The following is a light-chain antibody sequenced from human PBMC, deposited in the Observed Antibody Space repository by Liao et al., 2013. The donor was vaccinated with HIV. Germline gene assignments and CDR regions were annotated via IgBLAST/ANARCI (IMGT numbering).Light chain of an antibody. V-gene: IGLV3-12*02. CDR2: SDT. CDR1: NIGSKA. J-gene: IGLJ1*01. CDR3: QAWDSSTYV. Sequence: SYELTQPHSVSVATAQMARITCGGNNIGSKAVHWYQQKPGQDPVLVIYSDTKRPSGIPERFSGSNSGNTATLTISGTQAMDEADYYCQAWDSSTYVFGTGTKVTVL.